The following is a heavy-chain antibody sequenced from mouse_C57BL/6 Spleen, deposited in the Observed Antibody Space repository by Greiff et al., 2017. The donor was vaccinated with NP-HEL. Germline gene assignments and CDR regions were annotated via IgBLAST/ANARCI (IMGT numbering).Heavy chain of an antibody. J-gene: IGHJ3*01. CDR2: IDPSDSYT. Sequence: QVQLQQPGAELVKPGASVKLSCKASGYTFTSYWMQWVKQRPGQGLEWIGEIDPSDSYTNYNQKFKGKATLTVDKSSSTAYMQLSSLTCGDSAVYYCANRERKGYAWFAFWGQGTLVTVSA. V-gene: IGHV1-50*01. CDR3: ANRERKGYAWFAF. CDR1: GYTFTSYW. D-gene: IGHD3-1*01.